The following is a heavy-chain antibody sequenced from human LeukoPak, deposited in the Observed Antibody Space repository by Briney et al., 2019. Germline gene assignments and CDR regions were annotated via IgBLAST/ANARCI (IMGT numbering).Heavy chain of an antibody. CDR2: IYTRGST. Sequence: SETLSLTCTVSGGSINNYYWSWIRQPAGKGLEWIWRIYTRGSTNYNPSLKSRVTISVDTSKNQFSLKLTPVTGADTAVYYCARGRSCSADICSGGDAFDIWGQGTMVSVSS. V-gene: IGHV4-4*07. CDR1: GGSINNYY. D-gene: IGHD2-15*01. CDR3: ARGRSCSADICSGGDAFDI. J-gene: IGHJ3*02.